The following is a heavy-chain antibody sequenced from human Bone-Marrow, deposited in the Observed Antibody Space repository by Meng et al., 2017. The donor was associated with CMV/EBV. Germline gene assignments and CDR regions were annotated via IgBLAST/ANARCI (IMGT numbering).Heavy chain of an antibody. J-gene: IGHJ6*01. CDR1: GFTFSSYW. CDR2: IKQDGSEK. CDR3: ARDLSIGFGMDV. V-gene: IGHV3-7*03. Sequence: GESLKISCAASGFTFSSYWMSWVRQAPGKGLEWVANIKQDGSEKYYVDSVKGRFTVSRDNSKNTVYLQMNSLRAEDTAVYYCARDLSIGFGMDVWGQGNTVNVYS. D-gene: IGHD3-10*01.